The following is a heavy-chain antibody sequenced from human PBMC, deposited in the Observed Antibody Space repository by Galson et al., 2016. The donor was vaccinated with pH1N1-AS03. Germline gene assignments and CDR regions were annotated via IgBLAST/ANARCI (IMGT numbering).Heavy chain of an antibody. Sequence: SETLSLTCTVFGGSITTTNYYWGWIRQTPGEGLEWIANIYYTGRTQYNPSLKSRATISADTSKNQFSLKLRSVTAADTAAYYCARVIFWSDDGQGAFDIWGQVTIVTVSS. CDR2: IYYTGRT. D-gene: IGHD3-3*01. CDR3: ARVIFWSDDGQGAFDI. CDR1: GGSITTTNYY. V-gene: IGHV4-39*07. J-gene: IGHJ3*02.